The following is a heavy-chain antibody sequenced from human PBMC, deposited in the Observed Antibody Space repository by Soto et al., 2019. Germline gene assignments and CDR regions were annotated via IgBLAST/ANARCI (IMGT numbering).Heavy chain of an antibody. CDR1: GFTFSSYA. D-gene: IGHD3-3*01. CDR3: ARDGVLRGGMDV. Sequence: EVQLLESGGGLVQPGGSLRLSCAASGFTFSSYAMSWVRQAPGKGLEWVSAISGSGGSTYYADSVKGRFTISRDNSKNTLYLQMNSLRAEDTAVYYCARDGVLRGGMDVWGQGTTVTVSS. J-gene: IGHJ6*02. V-gene: IGHV3-23*01. CDR2: ISGSGGST.